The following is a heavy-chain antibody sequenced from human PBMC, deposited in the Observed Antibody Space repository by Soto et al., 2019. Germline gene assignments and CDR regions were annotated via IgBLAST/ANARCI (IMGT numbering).Heavy chain of an antibody. D-gene: IGHD1-1*01. V-gene: IGHV4-4*02. J-gene: IGHJ4*02. CDR3: ARDHHYRNSRSFDS. CDR2: IFHGGTI. CDR1: GGSIDSSDW. Sequence: QVQLQESGPGLVKPSGTLSLTCAVSGGSIDSSDWWNWVRQPPGKGLEWIGEIFHGGTIIYNPSLKSRVTISVDKSRNKFSLELTSVTAADTAVYYCARDHHYRNSRSFDSWGQGTLVTVSS.